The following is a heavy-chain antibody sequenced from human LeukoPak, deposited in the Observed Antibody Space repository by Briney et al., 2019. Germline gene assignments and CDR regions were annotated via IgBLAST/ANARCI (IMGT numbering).Heavy chain of an antibody. J-gene: IGHJ4*02. V-gene: IGHV1-8*01. D-gene: IGHD2-2*01. CDR2: LRPASGSS. Sequence: GASVKVSCKASGYIFTSYDISWVRQAAGQGLERIGWLRPASGSSGYAQKFQGRVTMTRSTSTRTAYMELRSLTSEDTAVYYCARGPPESTTSDYWGQGTLVTVSS. CDR3: ARGPPESTTSDY. CDR1: GYIFTSYD.